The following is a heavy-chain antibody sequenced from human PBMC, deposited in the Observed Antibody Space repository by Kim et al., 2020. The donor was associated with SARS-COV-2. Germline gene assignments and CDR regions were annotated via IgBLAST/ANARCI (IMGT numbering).Heavy chain of an antibody. CDR1: GYRFSNYW. V-gene: IGHV5-51*01. D-gene: IGHD5-12*01. CDR3: ARRLSGYSGYVGYHGAFDI. J-gene: IGHJ3*02. Sequence: GESLKISCKGSGYRFSNYWIGWVRQMPGKGLEWMGIIYPGDSDTRYSTSFQGQVTISVDKSISTAYLQWSSLKASDTAMYYCARRLSGYSGYVGYHGAFDIWGQGTMVTVSS. CDR2: IYPGDSDT.